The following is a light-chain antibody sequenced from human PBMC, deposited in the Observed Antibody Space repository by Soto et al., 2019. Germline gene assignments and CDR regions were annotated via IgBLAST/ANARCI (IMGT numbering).Light chain of an antibody. CDR1: RSDFGSYNF. CDR3: CSYASNSVL. J-gene: IGLJ2*01. V-gene: IGLV2-23*01. Sequence: QSALTQPASVSGSPGQSITISCTGTRSDFGSYNFVSWYQQHPGKAPKLMIYEASKRPSGVSNRFFGSKSGNTASLTISGLRAEDEADYYCCSYASNSVLFGEGTKVTVL. CDR2: EAS.